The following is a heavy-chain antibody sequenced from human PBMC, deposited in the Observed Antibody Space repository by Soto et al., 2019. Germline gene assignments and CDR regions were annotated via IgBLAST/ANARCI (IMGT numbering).Heavy chain of an antibody. V-gene: IGHV1-18*01. CDR3: ARVSGILGYCSGGSCYDWFDP. CDR1: GYTFTSYG. J-gene: IGHJ5*02. Sequence: ASVKVSCKASGYTFTSYGISWVRQAPGQGLEWMGWISAYNGNTNYAQKLQGRVTMTTDTSTSTAYMELRSLRSDDTAVYYCARVSGILGYCSGGSCYDWFDPWGQGTLVTVSS. D-gene: IGHD2-15*01. CDR2: ISAYNGNT.